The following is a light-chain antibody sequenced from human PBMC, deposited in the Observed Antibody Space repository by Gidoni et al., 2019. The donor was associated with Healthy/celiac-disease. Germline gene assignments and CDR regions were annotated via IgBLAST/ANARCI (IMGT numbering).Light chain of an antibody. V-gene: IGKV3-11*01. CDR1: QSVSSY. Sequence: DIVLTQSPATLSLSPAERATLSCRASQSVSSYLAWYQQKPVQAPRLLIYDASNRATGIPARFSGSGAGTDFTITISSLEPEDFAVYYCQQRRNWPPGTFGQGTKLEIK. CDR2: DAS. CDR3: QQRRNWPPGT. J-gene: IGKJ2*01.